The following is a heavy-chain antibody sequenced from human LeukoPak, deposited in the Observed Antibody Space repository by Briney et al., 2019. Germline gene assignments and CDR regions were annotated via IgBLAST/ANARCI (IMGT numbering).Heavy chain of an antibody. Sequence: SETLSLTCTVSGGSISSYYWSWIRQPPGKGLEWIGYIYTSGSTNYNPSLKSRVTISVDTSKNQFSLKLSSVTAADTAVYYCAIHAELSSELYSYGVPPYMHVWGKGTTVTVSS. CDR2: IYTSGST. D-gene: IGHD5-18*01. J-gene: IGHJ6*03. CDR1: GGSISSYY. CDR3: AIHAELSSELYSYGVPPYMHV. V-gene: IGHV4-4*09.